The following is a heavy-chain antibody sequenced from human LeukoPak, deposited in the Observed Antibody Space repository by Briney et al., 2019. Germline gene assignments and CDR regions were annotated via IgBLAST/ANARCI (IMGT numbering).Heavy chain of an antibody. CDR3: AKGFSGGGGDSFDI. CDR1: GFTFSTYA. CDR2: ISGSGDGT. J-gene: IGHJ3*02. V-gene: IGHV3-23*01. Sequence: GGSLRLSCAASGFTFSTYAMNWVRQAPGKGLEWVSVISGSGDGTYYADSVKGRFTISRDNSKNTLYLQMTSLRAEDTAVYYCAKGFSGGGGDSFDIWGQGTMVTVSS. D-gene: IGHD3-10*01.